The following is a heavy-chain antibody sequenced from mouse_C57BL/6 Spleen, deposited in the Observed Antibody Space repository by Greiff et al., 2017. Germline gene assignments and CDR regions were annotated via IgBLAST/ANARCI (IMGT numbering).Heavy chain of an antibody. CDR2: IYPSDSET. D-gene: IGHD3-2*02. V-gene: IGHV1-61*01. Sequence: QVQLQQPGAELVRPGSSVKLSCKASGYTFTSYWIDWVKQRPGQGLEWIGNIYPSDSETHYNQKFKDKATLTVDKSSSTAYMQLSSLTSEDSAVYYCARASSGSTFAYWGQGTLVTVSA. CDR3: ARASSGSTFAY. CDR1: GYTFTSYW. J-gene: IGHJ3*01.